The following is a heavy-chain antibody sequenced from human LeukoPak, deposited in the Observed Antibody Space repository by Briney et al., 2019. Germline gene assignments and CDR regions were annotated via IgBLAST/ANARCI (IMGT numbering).Heavy chain of an antibody. CDR1: GYSISSGYY. CDR2: IYHSGST. D-gene: IGHD5-24*01. V-gene: IGHV4-38-2*01. Sequence: SETLSLTCAVSGYSISSGYYWGWIRQPPGEGLEWIGSIYHSGSTYYNPSLKSRVTISVDTSKNQFSLKLSSVTAADTAVYYCARLPAMATPFSFPFDIWGQGTMVTVSS. CDR3: ARLPAMATPFSFPFDI. J-gene: IGHJ3*02.